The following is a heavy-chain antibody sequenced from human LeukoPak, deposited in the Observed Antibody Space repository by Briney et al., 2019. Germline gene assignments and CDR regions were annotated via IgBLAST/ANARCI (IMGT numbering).Heavy chain of an antibody. V-gene: IGHV3-30*03. D-gene: IGHD1-7*01. CDR3: AREINWNYGIARFDP. J-gene: IGHJ5*02. CDR1: GFTFSSYG. Sequence: GGSLRLSCAASGFTFSSYGMHWVRQAPGKGLEWVAVISYDGSNKYYADSVKGRFTISRDNSKNTLYLQMNSLRAEDTAVYYCAREINWNYGIARFDPWGQGTLVTVSS. CDR2: ISYDGSNK.